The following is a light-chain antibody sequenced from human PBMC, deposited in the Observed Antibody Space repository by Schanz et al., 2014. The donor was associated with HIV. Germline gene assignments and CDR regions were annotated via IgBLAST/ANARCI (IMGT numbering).Light chain of an antibody. J-gene: IGKJ2*01. CDR1: QSISSW. CDR2: AAS. Sequence: DIQMTQSPSTLSASVGDRVTITCRASQSISSWLAWYQQKPGKAPKLLIYAASSLQSGVPSRFSGSGSGTDFTLTISSLQPEDFATYYCQQSYSATPYTFGQGTKV. CDR3: QQSYSATPYT. V-gene: IGKV1-39*01.